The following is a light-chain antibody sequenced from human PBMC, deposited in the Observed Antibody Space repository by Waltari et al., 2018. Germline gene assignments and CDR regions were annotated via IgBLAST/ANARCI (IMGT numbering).Light chain of an antibody. CDR1: QSVRTN. Sequence: VLLTLSPASLSVSPGDTVILSCRASQSVRTNLVWYQQKAGQAARTLIYGASTRASGVPSRCSGSGSETDFTLIISSLQYEDAAVYFCQQYYVWPPITFGGGTKLEI. V-gene: IGKV3-15*01. CDR3: QQYYVWPPIT. CDR2: GAS. J-gene: IGKJ4*01.